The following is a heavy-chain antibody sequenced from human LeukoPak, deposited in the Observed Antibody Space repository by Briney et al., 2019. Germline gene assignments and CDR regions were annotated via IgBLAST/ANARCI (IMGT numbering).Heavy chain of an antibody. V-gene: IGHV1-18*01. J-gene: IGHJ5*02. CDR1: GYTFTSYG. CDR2: ISAYNGNT. Sequence: ASVKVSCKASGYTFTSYGISWVRQAPGQGLEWMGWISAYNGNTNYAQKLQGRVTMTRDTSISTAYMELSRLRSDDTAVYYCAREFQGDGMSWFDPWGQGTLVTVSS. D-gene: IGHD5-24*01. CDR3: AREFQGDGMSWFDP.